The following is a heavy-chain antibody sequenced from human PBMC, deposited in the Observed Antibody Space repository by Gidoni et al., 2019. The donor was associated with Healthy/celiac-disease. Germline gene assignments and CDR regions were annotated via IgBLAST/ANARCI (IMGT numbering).Heavy chain of an antibody. CDR3: ARDYSSSPYYYYMDV. D-gene: IGHD6-13*01. J-gene: IGHJ6*03. CDR2: IYYSGST. V-gene: IGHV4-59*01. CDR1: GGSLSSYY. Sequence: QVQLQESGPGLVKPSETLSLTCSVSGGSLSSYYWSWIRQPPGKGLEWIGYIYYSGSTNYNPSLKSRVTISVDTSKNQFSLKLSSVTAADTAVYYCARDYSSSPYYYYMDVWGKGTTVTVSS.